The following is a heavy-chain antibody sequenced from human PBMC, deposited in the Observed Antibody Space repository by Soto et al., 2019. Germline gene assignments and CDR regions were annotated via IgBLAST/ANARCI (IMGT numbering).Heavy chain of an antibody. J-gene: IGHJ4*02. CDR2: INHSGST. CDR3: YDSSGEENDY. CDR1: GGSFSGYY. D-gene: IGHD3-22*01. Sequence: QVQLQQWGAGLLKPSETLSLTCAVYGGSFSGYYWSWIRQPPGKGLEWIGEINHSGSTNYNPSLKSRVTISVDTSKNQFSLKLSSVTAADTAVYYCYDSSGEENDYWGQGTLVTVSS. V-gene: IGHV4-34*01.